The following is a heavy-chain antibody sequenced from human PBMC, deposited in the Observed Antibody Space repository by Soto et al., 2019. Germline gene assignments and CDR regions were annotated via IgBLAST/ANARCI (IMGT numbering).Heavy chain of an antibody. CDR3: ARGWFGPDV. V-gene: IGHV3-74*01. J-gene: IGHJ6*03. Sequence: EVQLVESGGGLVQPGGSLRLSCAASEFTFSGRSVHWVRQAPGKGLVWVSGIDKVGTDSTYADSVKGRFPSSRDNAKNTVYLQMSSLRVEDTAVYYCARGWFGPDVWGKGTTVTVSS. D-gene: IGHD3-10*01. CDR1: EFTFSGRS. CDR2: IDKVGTDS.